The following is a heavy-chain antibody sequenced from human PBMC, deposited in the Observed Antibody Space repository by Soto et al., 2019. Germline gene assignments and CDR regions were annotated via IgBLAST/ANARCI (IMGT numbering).Heavy chain of an antibody. CDR2: IYYSGST. D-gene: IGHD5-18*01. J-gene: IGHJ4*02. V-gene: IGHV4-39*01. Sequence: QLQLQESGPGLVKPSETLSLTCTVSGVSISSGHDYWGWIRQPPGKGLEWIGSIYYSGSTYYNPSLKSRVTISADTSKNQFSLRLCSVTAADTAVYYCARVSGTYSSFLDYWGQGTLVTVSS. CDR1: GVSISSGHDY. CDR3: ARVSGTYSSFLDY.